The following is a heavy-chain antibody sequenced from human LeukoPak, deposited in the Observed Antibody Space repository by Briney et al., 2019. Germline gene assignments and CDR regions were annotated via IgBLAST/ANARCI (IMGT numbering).Heavy chain of an antibody. Sequence: GGSLRLSCAASGFTFSSYSMNWVRQAPGKGLEWVSYISSSSSTIYYADSVKGRFTISRDNAKNSLYLQMNSLRDGDTAVYYCAREWLATSYWGQGTLVTVSS. V-gene: IGHV3-48*02. CDR1: GFTFSSYS. J-gene: IGHJ4*02. D-gene: IGHD6-19*01. CDR3: AREWLATSY. CDR2: ISSSSSTI.